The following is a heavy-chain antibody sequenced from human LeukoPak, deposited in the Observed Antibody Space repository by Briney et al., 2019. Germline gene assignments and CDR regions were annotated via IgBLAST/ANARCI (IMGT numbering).Heavy chain of an antibody. CDR3: ARADITMIVDF. Sequence: SETLSLTCAVSGGSISSGGYSWSWIRQPPGKGLEWIGYIYRSGSTYYNSSLKSRVTISVDRSKNQFSLKLSSVTAADTAVYYCARADITMIVDFRGQGTLVTVSS. CDR1: GGSISSGGYS. V-gene: IGHV4-30-2*01. D-gene: IGHD3-22*01. J-gene: IGHJ4*02. CDR2: IYRSGST.